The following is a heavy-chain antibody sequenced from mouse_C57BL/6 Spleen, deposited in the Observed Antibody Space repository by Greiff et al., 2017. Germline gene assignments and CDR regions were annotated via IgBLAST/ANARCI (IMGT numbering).Heavy chain of an antibody. J-gene: IGHJ2*01. V-gene: IGHV14-2*01. CDR1: GFNIKDYY. D-gene: IGHD1-1*01. CDR2: IDPEDGET. Sequence: EVQLKQSGAELVKPGASVKLSCTASGFNIKDYYMHWVKQRTEQGLEWIGRIDPEDGETKYAPKFQGKATITADTSSNTAYLQLSSLTSKDTAVYYCARSADYYGSSHFDCWGTGTTLTVSS. CDR3: ARSADYYGSSHFDC.